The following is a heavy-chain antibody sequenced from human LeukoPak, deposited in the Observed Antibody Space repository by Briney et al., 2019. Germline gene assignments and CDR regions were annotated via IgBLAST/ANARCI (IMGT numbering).Heavy chain of an antibody. CDR2: TYYRSKLYN. Sequence: SQTLSLTCAISGDSVSSNSAAWNWITQSPSRGLEWLGRTYYRSKLYNNYAVSVKSRITINPDTSKNQFSLQLNSVTPEDTAVYYCARHKGATTSFDYWGQGTLVTVSS. CDR1: GDSVSSNSAA. V-gene: IGHV6-1*01. CDR3: ARHKGATTSFDY. D-gene: IGHD1-26*01. J-gene: IGHJ4*02.